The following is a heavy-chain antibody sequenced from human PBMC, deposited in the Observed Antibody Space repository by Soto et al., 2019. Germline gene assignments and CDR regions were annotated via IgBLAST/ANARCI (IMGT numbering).Heavy chain of an antibody. Sequence: QVQLQESGPGLVKPSQTLSLTCTVSGASISSGDYYWSWIRQPTGKGLEWIGYIYYSGSTYYNPSLKSRVTISVDTSKNQFSLNLRSVSAADTAVYHCAREEHRQMGWFDPWGQGTLVVVSS. CDR3: AREEHRQMGWFDP. V-gene: IGHV4-30-4*01. J-gene: IGHJ5*02. CDR2: IYYSGST. CDR1: GASISSGDYY. D-gene: IGHD1-1*01.